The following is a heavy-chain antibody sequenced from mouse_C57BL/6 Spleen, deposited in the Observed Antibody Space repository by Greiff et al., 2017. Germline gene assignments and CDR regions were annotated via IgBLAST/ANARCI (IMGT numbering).Heavy chain of an antibody. CDR2: FHPYNDDT. J-gene: IGHJ1*03. CDR1: GYTFTTYP. CDR3: ARGVYYSKGYWYFDV. Sequence: QVQLKQSGAELVKPGASVKMSCKASGYTFTTYPIAWMKQTHGKSLEWIGNFHPYNDDTKYNEKFKGKATLTVEKSSSTVYLELSRLTSDDSAVYYCARGVYYSKGYWYFDVWGKGTTVTVSS. D-gene: IGHD2-5*01. V-gene: IGHV1-47*01.